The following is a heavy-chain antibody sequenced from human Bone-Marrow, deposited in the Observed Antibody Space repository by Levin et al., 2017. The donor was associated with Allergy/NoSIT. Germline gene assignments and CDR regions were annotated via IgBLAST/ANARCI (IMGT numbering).Heavy chain of an antibody. CDR2: IKQDGSEK. Sequence: GGSPRLSCAASGFTFSSYWMSWVRQAPGKGLEWVANIKQDGSEKYYVDSVKGRFTISRDNAKNSLYLQMNSLRAEDTAVYYCARDRGDIVVVPEEDAFDIWGQGTMVTVSS. CDR1: GFTFSSYW. D-gene: IGHD2-2*01. V-gene: IGHV3-7*04. CDR3: ARDRGDIVVVPEEDAFDI. J-gene: IGHJ3*02.